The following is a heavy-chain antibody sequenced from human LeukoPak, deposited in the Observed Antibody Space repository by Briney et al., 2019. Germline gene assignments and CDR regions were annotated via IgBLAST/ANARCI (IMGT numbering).Heavy chain of an antibody. CDR2: IYYSGST. CDR3: AGGRIVVVPAALGY. J-gene: IGHJ4*02. Sequence: SETLSLTCTVSGGSISSSSYYWGWIRQPPGKGLEWIGSIYYSGSTYYNPSLKSRVTISVDTSKNQFSLKLSSVTAADTAVYYCAGGRIVVVPAALGYWGQGTLVTVSS. V-gene: IGHV4-39*01. CDR1: GGSISSSSYY. D-gene: IGHD2-2*01.